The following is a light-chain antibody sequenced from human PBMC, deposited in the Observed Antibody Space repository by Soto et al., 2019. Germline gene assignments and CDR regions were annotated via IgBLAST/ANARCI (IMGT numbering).Light chain of an antibody. V-gene: IGKV3-20*01. J-gene: IGKJ1*01. CDR3: QQYGSSRWT. CDR2: GTS. Sequence: EIVLTQSPGTLSLSPGERATLSCRASQSVSSGYLAWYQQKPGQAPRLLIYGTSSRAPGIPDRFSGSGSGTDFTLTISRLEPEDFAVYYCQQYGSSRWTVGQGTKVDIK. CDR1: QSVSSGY.